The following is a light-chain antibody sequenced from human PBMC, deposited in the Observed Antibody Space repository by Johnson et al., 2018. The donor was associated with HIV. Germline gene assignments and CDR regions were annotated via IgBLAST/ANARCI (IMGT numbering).Light chain of an antibody. Sequence: QSVLTQPPSVSAAPGQTVTISCSGSSSNIGNNYVSWYQQLPGTAPKLLIFDNNKRPSGIPDRLSASKSGTSATLGITGLQTGDEADYYCGTWDSSLSAYVFGTGTKVTVL. CDR3: GTWDSSLSAYV. J-gene: IGLJ1*01. V-gene: IGLV1-51*01. CDR1: SSNIGNNY. CDR2: DNN.